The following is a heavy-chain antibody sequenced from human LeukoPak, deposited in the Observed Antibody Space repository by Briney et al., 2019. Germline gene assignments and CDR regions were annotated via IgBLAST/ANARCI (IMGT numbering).Heavy chain of an antibody. CDR1: GYSISSGYY. J-gene: IGHJ4*02. CDR2: IYYSGST. V-gene: IGHV4-38-2*02. Sequence: SETLSLTCTVSGYSISSGYYWGWIRQPPGKGLEWIGSIYYSGSTYYNPSLKSRVTISVDTSKNQFSLKLSSVTAADTAVYYCVSTRDSSGYYYDFDYWGQGTLVTVSS. D-gene: IGHD3-22*01. CDR3: VSTRDSSGYYYDFDY.